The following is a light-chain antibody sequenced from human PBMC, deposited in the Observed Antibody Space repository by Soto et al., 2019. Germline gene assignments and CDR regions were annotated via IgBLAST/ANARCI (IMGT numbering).Light chain of an antibody. CDR2: DAS. CDR3: KQRRNXPLT. V-gene: IGKV3-11*01. J-gene: IGKJ4*01. CDR1: QSVSSY. Sequence: EIVLTESPATLSLSPGERATLSCRAMQSVSSYLAWYQQKPGQAPRLLIYDASNRATGIPARFSGSGSGTDFTLTISSLEPEDFAVYYCKQRRNXPLTCGGGTKV.